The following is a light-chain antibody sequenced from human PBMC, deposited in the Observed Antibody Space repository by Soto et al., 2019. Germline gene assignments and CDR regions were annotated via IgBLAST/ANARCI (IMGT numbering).Light chain of an antibody. CDR2: GAS. V-gene: IGKV3-20*01. CDR1: QSVSSN. J-gene: IGKJ5*01. Sequence: EIGVTKSPATLSVSPGQRSTRSCMASQSVSSNLAWYQQKPGQAPRLLIYGASSRATGIPDRFSGSGSGTDFTLTISRLEPEDFAVYYCQLYGRSRRDPFGQVRLLAVK. CDR3: QLYGRSRRDP.